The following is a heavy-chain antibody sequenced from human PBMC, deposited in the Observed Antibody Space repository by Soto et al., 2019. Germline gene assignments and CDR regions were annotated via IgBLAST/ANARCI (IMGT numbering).Heavy chain of an antibody. Sequence: QVQLEESGGGVVQPGRSLRLSCAASGFTISDYVMHWARQAPGKGLEWVAYISHDGSNKWYADSVKGRFTISRDDSKNTLYFEMNSLSPEDTAVYYCVKDRSGSWAFDYWGQGTLVTVSS. D-gene: IGHD6-13*01. V-gene: IGHV3-30*18. J-gene: IGHJ4*02. CDR3: VKDRSGSWAFDY. CDR1: GFTISDYV. CDR2: ISHDGSNK.